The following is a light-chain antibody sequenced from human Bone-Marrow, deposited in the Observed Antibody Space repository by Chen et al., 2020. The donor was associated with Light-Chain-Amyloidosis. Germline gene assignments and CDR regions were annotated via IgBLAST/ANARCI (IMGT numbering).Light chain of an antibody. CDR2: RDT. V-gene: IGLV3-25*02. CDR1: ALPTKY. J-gene: IGLJ2*01. Sequence: SYELTQPPSLSVSPGQTARITCSVDALPTKYAYWYQQKPGQAPMLVIHRDTERPSGISERFSGASSGTTATLTVSGVQAEEEDDYHCQSADSSGTYEVIFGGGTKLTVL. CDR3: QSADSSGTYEVI.